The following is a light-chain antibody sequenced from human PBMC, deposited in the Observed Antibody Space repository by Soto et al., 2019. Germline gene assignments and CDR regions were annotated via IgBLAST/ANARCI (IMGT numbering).Light chain of an antibody. J-gene: IGKJ1*01. V-gene: IGKV1-39*01. CDR3: QQSYRAWT. CDR2: AAS. Sequence: DIQMTQSPSSLSASVGDRVTITCRASQSITTYLNWYQQRPGRAPQLLIYAASRLQSGVPSRFSGSGSGTDFTLTISSLQPEDFATYHCQQSYRAWTFGQGTKVDIK. CDR1: QSITTY.